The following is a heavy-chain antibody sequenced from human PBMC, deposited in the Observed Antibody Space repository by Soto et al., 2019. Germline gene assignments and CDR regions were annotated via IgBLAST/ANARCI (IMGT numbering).Heavy chain of an antibody. Sequence: EVQLVESGGGLVQPGGSLRLSCEASGFTFRSYWMSWVRQAPGKGLEWVANIKQDGSEKYYVDSVKGRFTISRDNAKNSLYLQMNSLRAEDTPVYYCARAYPYCRTTGCPAPSDYWGQGTLVTVSS. J-gene: IGHJ4*02. CDR3: ARAYPYCRTTGCPAPSDY. D-gene: IGHD2-2*01. CDR2: IKQDGSEK. V-gene: IGHV3-7*01. CDR1: GFTFRSYW.